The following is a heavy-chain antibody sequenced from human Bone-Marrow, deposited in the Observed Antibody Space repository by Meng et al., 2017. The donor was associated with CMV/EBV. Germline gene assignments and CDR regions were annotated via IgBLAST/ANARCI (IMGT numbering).Heavy chain of an antibody. Sequence: GGSLRLSCAASGFTFSRYEMIWVRQAPGKGLEWLSYINGDGDDRKYADSVKGRFTISRDNAGNALHLQMNRLGAEDTAVYYCASDAGDFNPFDYWGQGTLVTVSS. J-gene: IGHJ4*02. V-gene: IGHV3-48*03. CDR2: INGDGDDR. D-gene: IGHD1-26*01. CDR3: ASDAGDFNPFDY. CDR1: GFTFSRYE.